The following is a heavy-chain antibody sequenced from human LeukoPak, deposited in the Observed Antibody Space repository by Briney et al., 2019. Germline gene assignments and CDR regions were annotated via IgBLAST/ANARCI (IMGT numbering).Heavy chain of an antibody. J-gene: IGHJ4*02. CDR2: ISGSGDRT. CDR1: GFTFSSSA. CDR3: AKGYYGSGSYGWFDY. V-gene: IGHV3-23*01. Sequence: GGSLRLSCAASGFTFSSSAMSWVRQAPGKGLEWVSAISGSGDRTYYADSVKGRFTISRDNSKNTLFLHMNSLRAEDTAVYSCAKGYYGSGSYGWFDYWGQGTLVTVSS. D-gene: IGHD3-10*01.